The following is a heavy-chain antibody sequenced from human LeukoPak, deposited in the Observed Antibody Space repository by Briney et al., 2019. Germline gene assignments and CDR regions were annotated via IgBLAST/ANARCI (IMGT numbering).Heavy chain of an antibody. CDR3: ARSAYYYDNF. J-gene: IGHJ4*02. V-gene: IGHV3-7*01. D-gene: IGHD3-22*01. CDR2: IKQDGSEK. CDR1: GFTFSSCW. Sequence: GGSLRLSCAASGFTFSSCWMSWVRQAPGKGLEWVANIKQDGSEKYYVDSVKGRFTISRDNAKNSLYLQMNSLRAEDTAVYYCARSAYYYDNFWGQGTLVTVSS.